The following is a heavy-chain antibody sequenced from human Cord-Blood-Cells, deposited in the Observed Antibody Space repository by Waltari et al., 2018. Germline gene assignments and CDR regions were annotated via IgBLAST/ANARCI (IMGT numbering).Heavy chain of an antibody. J-gene: IGHJ3*02. CDR2: FDPEDGET. D-gene: IGHD4-17*01. V-gene: IGHV1-24*01. CDR1: GYTLTELS. Sequence: QVQLVQSGAEVKKPGASVKVSCKVSGYTLTELSMHWVGQAPGKGLEWMGGFDPEDGETIYAQKFQGRVTMTEDTSTDTAYMELSSLRSEDTAVYYCATAGDYGGNSVFAFDIWGQGTMVTVSS. CDR3: ATAGDYGGNSVFAFDI.